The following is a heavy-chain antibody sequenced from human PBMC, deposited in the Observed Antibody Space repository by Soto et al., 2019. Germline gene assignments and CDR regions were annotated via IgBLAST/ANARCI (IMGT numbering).Heavy chain of an antibody. D-gene: IGHD3-10*02. V-gene: IGHV4-4*02. CDR2: VFHNGNT. CDR1: GASITESYW. Sequence: PXGTLSLTCTVSGASITESYWWSCVRLAPGRGLEWIGEVFHNGNTNYNPTLKSRVYISIDRYKNHFSLELTSVTAADTALYYCARGRGAAVNVDPWGQGTLVTVSS. J-gene: IGHJ5*02. CDR3: ARGRGAAVNVDP.